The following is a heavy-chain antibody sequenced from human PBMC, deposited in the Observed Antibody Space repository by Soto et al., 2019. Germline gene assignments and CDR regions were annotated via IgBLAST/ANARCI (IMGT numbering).Heavy chain of an antibody. V-gene: IGHV3-33*01. J-gene: IGHJ3*02. D-gene: IGHD3-3*01. Sequence: GGSLRLSCAASGFTFSSYGMHWVRQAPGKGLEWVAVIWYDGSNKYYADSVKGRFTISRDNAKNSLYLQMNSLRAEDTAVYYCARADFWSQDAFDIWGQGTMVTVSS. CDR3: ARADFWSQDAFDI. CDR2: IWYDGSNK. CDR1: GFTFSSYG.